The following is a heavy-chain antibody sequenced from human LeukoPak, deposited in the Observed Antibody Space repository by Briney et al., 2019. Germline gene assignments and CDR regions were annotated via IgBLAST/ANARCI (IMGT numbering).Heavy chain of an antibody. V-gene: IGHV4-39*01. CDR3: ARQGQYCSSTSCYRDLSHFDY. Sequence: TPSETLSLTCTVSGGSISSSTSPPPPPPPPPPPPPPPPPPTHPPPPTYYNPSLKSRVTISVDTSKNQFSLKLSSVTAADTAVYYCARQGQYCSSTSCYRDLSHFDYWGQGTLVTVSS. J-gene: IGHJ4*02. D-gene: IGHD2-2*01. CDR2: THPPPPT. CDR1: GGSISSSTSP.